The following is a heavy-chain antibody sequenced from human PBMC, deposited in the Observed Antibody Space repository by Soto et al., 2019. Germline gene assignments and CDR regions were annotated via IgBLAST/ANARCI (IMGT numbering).Heavy chain of an antibody. V-gene: IGHV1-8*01. CDR1: GYPFSTYD. J-gene: IGHJ4*02. D-gene: IGHD5-12*01. CDR2: MNPNSGNT. Sequence: QVQLVQSGAEVKKPGASVRVSCKASGYPFSTYDVSWVRQATGQGLEWLGWMNPNSGNTGYAQKFQGRVTMTRDTSISIAYMKMSFLRSEDTATYYCARTLSGYYGYWGQGTLVTVSS. CDR3: ARTLSGYYGY.